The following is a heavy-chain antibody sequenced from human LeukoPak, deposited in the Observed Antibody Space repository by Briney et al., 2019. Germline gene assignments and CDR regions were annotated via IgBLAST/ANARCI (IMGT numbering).Heavy chain of an antibody. J-gene: IGHJ4*02. D-gene: IGHD3-10*01. CDR2: INGGGGAT. CDR1: GFTFSRSA. CDR3: AKANPTPRGVNFDY. V-gene: IGHV3-23*01. Sequence: QPGGSLRLSCAASGFTFSRSAVSWVRQAPGKGLEWRSTINGGGGATYYADSVTGRFTISSDASQNTLYLQMNSLRTEDTAVYYCAKANPTPRGVNFDYWGQGTLVTVSS.